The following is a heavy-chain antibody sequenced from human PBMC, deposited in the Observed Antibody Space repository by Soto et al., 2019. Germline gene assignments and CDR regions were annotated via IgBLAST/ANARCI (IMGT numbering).Heavy chain of an antibody. CDR2: ITATGGTT. CDR3: AKDRGIIVKAGDAFDV. J-gene: IGHJ3*01. Sequence: GGSLRLSCAASGFTFSTYSMSWVRQAPGKGLEWVAHITATGGTTYYADSVKGRFTISRDTSRNTLYLQMDSLRAEDTAVYYCAKDRGIIVKAGDAFDVWGQGTKVTVSS. CDR1: GFTFSTYS. V-gene: IGHV3-23*01. D-gene: IGHD3-16*02.